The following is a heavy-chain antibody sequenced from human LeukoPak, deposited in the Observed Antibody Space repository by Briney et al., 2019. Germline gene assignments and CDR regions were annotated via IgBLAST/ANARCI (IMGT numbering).Heavy chain of an antibody. CDR2: INPNSGGT. V-gene: IGHV1-2*02. CDR1: GYTFTGYY. D-gene: IGHD4-17*01. Sequence: GASVKVSCKASGYTFTGYYMHWVRQAPGQGLEWMGWINPNSGGTNYAQKFQGRVTMTRDTSISTAYMELSRLRSDDTAVYYCARDRLRYGEYEKTLDYWGQGTLVTVSS. CDR3: ARDRLRYGEYEKTLDY. J-gene: IGHJ4*02.